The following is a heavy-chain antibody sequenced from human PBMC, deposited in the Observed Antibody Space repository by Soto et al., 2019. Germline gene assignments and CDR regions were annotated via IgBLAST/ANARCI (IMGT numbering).Heavy chain of an antibody. Sequence: SETLSLTCTVSGGSISSYYWSWIRQPPWKGLEWIGHIYDTGSTKYNSSLESRVAISVDTSRNQFSLKLNSVTAADTAVYYCARGAVAGARSWFDPWGQGTLVTVS. J-gene: IGHJ5*02. CDR2: IYDTGST. CDR1: GGSISSYY. CDR3: ARGAVAGARSWFDP. V-gene: IGHV4-59*13. D-gene: IGHD6-13*01.